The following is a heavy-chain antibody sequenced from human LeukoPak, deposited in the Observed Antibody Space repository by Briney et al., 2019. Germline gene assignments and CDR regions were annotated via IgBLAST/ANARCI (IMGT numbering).Heavy chain of an antibody. J-gene: IGHJ4*02. CDR1: GGSISSSSYY. Sequence: SETLSLTCTVSGGSISSSSYYWGWIRQPPGKGLEWIGSIYYSGSTNYNPSLKSRVTISVDTSKNQFSLKLSSVTAADTAVYYCARGHDLIQLWYFDYWGQGTLVTVSS. D-gene: IGHD5-18*01. CDR3: ARGHDLIQLWYFDY. CDR2: IYYSGST. V-gene: IGHV4-39*07.